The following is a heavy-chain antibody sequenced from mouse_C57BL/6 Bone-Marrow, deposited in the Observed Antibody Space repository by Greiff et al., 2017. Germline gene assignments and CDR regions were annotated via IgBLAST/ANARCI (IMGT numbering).Heavy chain of an antibody. J-gene: IGHJ1*03. D-gene: IGHD1-1*01. CDR2: ISYSGST. Sequence: EVHLVESGPGLAKPSQTLSLTCSVTGYSITSDYWNWIRKFPGNKLEYMGYISYSGSTYYNPSLKSRISITRDTSKNQYYLQLNSVTTEDTATYYCERYHYGSSYGYFDVWGTGTTVTVSS. V-gene: IGHV3-8*01. CDR3: ERYHYGSSYGYFDV. CDR1: GYSITSDY.